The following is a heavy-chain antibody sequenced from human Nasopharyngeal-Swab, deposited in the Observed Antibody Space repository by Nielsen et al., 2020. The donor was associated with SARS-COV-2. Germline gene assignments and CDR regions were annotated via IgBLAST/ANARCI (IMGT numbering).Heavy chain of an antibody. CDR2: ISSSSSYI. J-gene: IGHJ3*02. D-gene: IGHD6-13*01. CDR3: ARDFRELVGAFDI. CDR1: GFTFSSYS. V-gene: IGHV3-21*01. Sequence: GESLKISCAASGFTFSSYSMNWVRQAPGKGLEWVSSISSSSSYIYYADSVKGRFTISRDNAKNSLYLQMNSLRAGDTAVYYCARDFRELVGAFDIWGQGTMVTVSS.